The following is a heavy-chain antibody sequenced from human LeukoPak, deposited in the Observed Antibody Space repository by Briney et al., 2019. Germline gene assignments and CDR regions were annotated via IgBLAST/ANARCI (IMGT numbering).Heavy chain of an antibody. CDR2: IWYDGSNK. Sequence: GRSLRLSCAASGFTFSSYGMHWVRQAPGKGLEWVAVIWYDGSNKYYADSVKGRFTISRDNSKNTLYLQMNSLRAEDTAVYYCARASGKDIVVVPAAKGYDYWGQGTLVTVSS. D-gene: IGHD2-2*01. CDR3: ARASGKDIVVVPAAKGYDY. J-gene: IGHJ4*02. V-gene: IGHV3-33*01. CDR1: GFTFSSYG.